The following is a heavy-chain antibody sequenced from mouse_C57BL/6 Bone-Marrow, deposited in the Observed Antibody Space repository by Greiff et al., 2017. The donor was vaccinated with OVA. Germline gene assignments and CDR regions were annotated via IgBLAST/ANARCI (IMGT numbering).Heavy chain of an antibody. Sequence: EVKLMESGGGLVKPGGSLKLSCAASGFTFSSYAMSWVRQTPEKRLEWVATISDGGSYTYYPDNVKGRFTISRDNAKNNLYLQMSHLKSEDTAMYYCARECTVVLDYWGQGTTLTVSS. CDR1: GFTFSSYA. V-gene: IGHV5-4*01. CDR2: ISDGGSYT. CDR3: ARECTVVLDY. D-gene: IGHD1-1*01. J-gene: IGHJ2*01.